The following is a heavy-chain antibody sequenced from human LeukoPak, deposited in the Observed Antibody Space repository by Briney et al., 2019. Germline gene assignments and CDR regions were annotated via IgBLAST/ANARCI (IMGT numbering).Heavy chain of an antibody. V-gene: IGHV1-18*04. J-gene: IGHJ4*02. Sequence: APVKVSCKTSGYTFTNSGVSWLRQAPGQGLEWMGWISAYNGNINYAQKLQGRVTMTTDTSTITAYMELRSLRSDDTAVYYCARDIGATGTLSVFDYWGQGTLVTVSS. CDR1: GYTFTNSG. CDR2: ISAYNGNI. CDR3: ARDIGATGTLSVFDY. D-gene: IGHD6-13*01.